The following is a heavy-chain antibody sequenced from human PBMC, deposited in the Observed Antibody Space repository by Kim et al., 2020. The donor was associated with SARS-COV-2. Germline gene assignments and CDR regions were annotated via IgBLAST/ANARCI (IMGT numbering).Heavy chain of an antibody. CDR3: ARTGFSSGWTHFDY. V-gene: IGHV4-39*01. Sequence: SETLSLTCTVSGGSISSSSYYWGWIRQPPGKGLEWIGSIYYSGSTYYNPSLKSRVTISVDTSKNQFSLKLSSVTAADTAVYYCARTGFSSGWTHFDYSG. CDR2: IYYSGST. CDR1: GGSISSSSYY. J-gene: IGHJ4*01. D-gene: IGHD6-19*01.